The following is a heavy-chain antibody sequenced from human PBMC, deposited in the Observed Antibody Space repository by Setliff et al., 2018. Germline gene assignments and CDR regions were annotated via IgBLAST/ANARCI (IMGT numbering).Heavy chain of an antibody. J-gene: IGHJ2*01. Sequence: SQTLSLTCSVSGGSISSGGFYWGWIRQSPGKGLEWIASVYYSGTTYYNPSLESRVTMSVDTSKNQFSLNLSSVSAADTAVYYCARTFTGRYFDLWGRGTLVTVSS. CDR2: VYYSGTT. CDR3: ARTFTGRYFDL. V-gene: IGHV4-39*07. CDR1: GGSISSGGFY.